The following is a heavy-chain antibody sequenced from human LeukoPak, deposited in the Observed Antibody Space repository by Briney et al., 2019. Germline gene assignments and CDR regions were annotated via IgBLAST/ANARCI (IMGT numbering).Heavy chain of an antibody. CDR3: ARTVATSNWFDP. CDR1: GGSFSGYY. D-gene: IGHD5-12*01. CDR2: IYHSGST. Sequence: SETLSLTCAVYGGSFSGYYWSWIRQPPGKGLEWIGYIYHSGSTYYNPSLKSRVTISVDRSKNQFSLKLSSVTAADTAVYYCARTVATSNWFDPWGQGTLVTVSS. J-gene: IGHJ5*02. V-gene: IGHV4-30-2*01.